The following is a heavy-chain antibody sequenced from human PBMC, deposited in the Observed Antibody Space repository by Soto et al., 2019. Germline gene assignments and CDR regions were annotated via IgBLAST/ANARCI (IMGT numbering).Heavy chain of an antibody. CDR2: ISAYNGNT. CDR1: GYTFTSYG. D-gene: IGHD2-21*02. Sequence: GASVKVSCKASGYTFTSYGISWVRQALGQGLEWMGWISAYNGNTNYAQKLQGRVTVTTDTSTSTAYMELRSLRSDDTAVYYCAREGWAYCGGDCYYPDDYWGQGTLVTVSS. J-gene: IGHJ4*02. V-gene: IGHV1-18*01. CDR3: AREGWAYCGGDCYYPDDY.